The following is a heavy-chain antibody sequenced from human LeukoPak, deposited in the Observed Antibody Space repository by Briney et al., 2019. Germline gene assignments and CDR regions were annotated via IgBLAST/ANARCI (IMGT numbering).Heavy chain of an antibody. CDR3: AKDRPLWFGE. V-gene: IGHV3-23*01. D-gene: IGHD3-10*01. Sequence: PGGSLRLSCAASGFTFSTYGMSWVRQAPGKGLEWVSVISGSGGIAYYADSVKGRFTISRDNSKNTLFLQMNSLGAEDTAVYYCAKDRPLWFGERGQGTLVTVSS. CDR2: ISGSGGIA. J-gene: IGHJ4*02. CDR1: GFTFSTYG.